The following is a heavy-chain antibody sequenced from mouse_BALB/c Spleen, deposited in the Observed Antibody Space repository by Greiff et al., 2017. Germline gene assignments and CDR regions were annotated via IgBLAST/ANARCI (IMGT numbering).Heavy chain of an antibody. J-gene: IGHJ2*01. D-gene: IGHD4-1*01. CDR2: ISSGSSTI. CDR3: ATNWGFDY. CDR1: GFTFSSFG. Sequence: EVMLVESGGGLVQPGGSRKLSCAASGFTFSSFGMHWVRQAPEKGLEWVAYISSGSSTIYYADTVKGRFNISRDNPKNTLFLQMTSLRSEDTAMYYCATNWGFDYWGQGTTLTVSS. V-gene: IGHV5-17*02.